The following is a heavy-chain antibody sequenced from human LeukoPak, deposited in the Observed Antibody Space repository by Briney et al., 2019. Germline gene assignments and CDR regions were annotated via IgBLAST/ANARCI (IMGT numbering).Heavy chain of an antibody. D-gene: IGHD3-9*01. CDR2: VTYNGAAT. CDR1: GFSFGGYA. V-gene: IGHV3-23*01. Sequence: GGSLRLSCAAAGFSFGGYAMTWVRQAPGKGLEWVSSVTYNGAATYYLDSVKARFTISRDNSRSTLYLQMDSLTAEDTALYYCAKDGLYFDGSTHIYYFDSWGQGTLVAVSS. J-gene: IGHJ4*02. CDR3: AKDGLYFDGSTHIYYFDS.